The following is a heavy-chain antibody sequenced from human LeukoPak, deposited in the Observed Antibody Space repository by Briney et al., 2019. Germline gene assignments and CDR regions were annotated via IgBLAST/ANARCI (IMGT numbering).Heavy chain of an antibody. Sequence: SETLSLTCTVSGGSISSYYWSWIRQPAGKGLEWIGRIYTSGSTNYNPSPKSRVTMSVDTSKNQFSLKLSSVTAADTAVYYCARDGKWLLPFDYWGQGTLVTVSS. CDR1: GGSISSYY. J-gene: IGHJ4*02. CDR3: ARDGKWLLPFDY. V-gene: IGHV4-4*07. D-gene: IGHD3-22*01. CDR2: IYTSGST.